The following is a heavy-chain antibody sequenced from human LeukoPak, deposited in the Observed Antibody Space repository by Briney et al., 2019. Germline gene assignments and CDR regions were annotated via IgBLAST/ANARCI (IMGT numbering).Heavy chain of an antibody. CDR1: GGTFSSYA. Sequence: SVKVSCKAPGGTFSSYAISWVRQAPGQGLEWMAGIIPIFGPPNYPQKFQARVTITADESTSTAYMELSSLRSEDTAMYYCARVRDYDSSAYSDYWGQGTLVTVSS. J-gene: IGHJ4*02. CDR2: IIPIFGPP. V-gene: IGHV1-69*13. D-gene: IGHD3-22*01. CDR3: ARVRDYDSSAYSDY.